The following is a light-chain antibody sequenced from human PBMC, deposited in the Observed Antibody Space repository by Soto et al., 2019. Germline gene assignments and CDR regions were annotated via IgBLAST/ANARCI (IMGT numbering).Light chain of an antibody. CDR3: SSYTSSSKV. J-gene: IGLJ2*01. Sequence: QSALTQPASGSGSPGQSSTISCTGTSSDVGGYNYVSWYQQHPGKAPKLMLYDVSNRPSGVSNRFSGSKSGNTASLTISGLQAEDEADYYCSSYTSSSKVFGGGTKLTVL. CDR1: SSDVGGYNY. CDR2: DVS. V-gene: IGLV2-14*01.